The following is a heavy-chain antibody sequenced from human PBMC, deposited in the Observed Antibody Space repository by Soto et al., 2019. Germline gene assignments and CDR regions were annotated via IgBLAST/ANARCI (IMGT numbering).Heavy chain of an antibody. CDR1: GFTFSSYS. CDR2: ISSSSSTI. Sequence: GGSLRLSCAASGFTFSSYSMNWVRQAPGKGLEWVSYISSSSSTIYYADSVKGRFTISRDNAKNSLYLQMNSLRAEDTAVYYCAKDYDYCTNAVCYSSAFDIWGQGTMVTVS. J-gene: IGHJ3*02. D-gene: IGHD2-8*01. V-gene: IGHV3-48*01. CDR3: AKDYDYCTNAVCYSSAFDI.